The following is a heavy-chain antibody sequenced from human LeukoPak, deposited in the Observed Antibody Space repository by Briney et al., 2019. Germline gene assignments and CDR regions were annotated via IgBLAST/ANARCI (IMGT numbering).Heavy chain of an antibody. CDR1: AFTFRSYW. V-gene: IGHV3-74*01. CDR2: INSDGSTT. Sequence: GGSLRLSCAASAFTFRSYWVHWVRQAPGKGLVWVSRINSDGSTTTYADSVKGRFTISRDNAKNTLFLQMNSLRADDTAVYYCARGFGSGTYLDYWGQGTLVTVSS. J-gene: IGHJ4*02. D-gene: IGHD1-26*01. CDR3: ARGFGSGTYLDY.